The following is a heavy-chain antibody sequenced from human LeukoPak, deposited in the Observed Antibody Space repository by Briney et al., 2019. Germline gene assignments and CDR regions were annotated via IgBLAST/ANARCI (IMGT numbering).Heavy chain of an antibody. D-gene: IGHD5-18*01. CDR1: GFTFSSYG. Sequence: GRSLRLSCAASGFTFSSYGMHWVRQAPGNGLEWVAVISYDGSNKYYADSVKGRFTISRDNSKNTLYLQMNSLRAEDTAVYYCAKDRIQLWPNWFDPWGQGTLVTVSS. J-gene: IGHJ5*02. CDR2: ISYDGSNK. CDR3: AKDRIQLWPNWFDP. V-gene: IGHV3-30*18.